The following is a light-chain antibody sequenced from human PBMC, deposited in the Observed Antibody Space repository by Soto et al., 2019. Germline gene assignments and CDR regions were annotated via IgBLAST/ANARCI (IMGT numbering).Light chain of an antibody. CDR2: AAS. J-gene: IGKJ4*01. Sequence: AIRMTQAPSSFSASTGDRVTITCRASQGISSYLAWYQQKPGKAPKLLIYAASTLQSGVPSRFSGSGSGTDFTLTINCLQSEDFATYYCQQYYSYPLTFGGGTKVE. CDR3: QQYYSYPLT. CDR1: QGISSY. V-gene: IGKV1-8*01.